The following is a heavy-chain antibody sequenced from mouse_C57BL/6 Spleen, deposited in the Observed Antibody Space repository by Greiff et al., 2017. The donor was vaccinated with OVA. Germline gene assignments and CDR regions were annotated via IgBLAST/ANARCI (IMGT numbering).Heavy chain of an antibody. V-gene: IGHV1-15*01. CDR2: IDPETGGT. D-gene: IGHD1-1*01. J-gene: IGHJ2*01. CDR1: GYTFTDYE. CDR3: TRYYGSRQYFDY. Sequence: QVQLQQSGAELVRPGASVTLSCKASGYTFTDYEMHWVKQTPVHGLEWIGAIDPETGGTAYNQKFKGKAILTADKSSSTAYMELRSLTSEDSAVYYCTRYYGSRQYFDYWGQGTTLTVSS.